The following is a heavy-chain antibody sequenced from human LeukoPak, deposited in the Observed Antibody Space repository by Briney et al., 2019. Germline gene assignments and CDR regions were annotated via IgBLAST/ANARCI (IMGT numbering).Heavy chain of an antibody. Sequence: GESLKISCQSSGYNFTPYWIVWVRQMPGKGLEWIGITFAGYSYTIYSPSFQGQVTISVDKSISTAYLQWSSLKASDTAMYYCASDLGSPDAFDIWGQGTMVTVSS. D-gene: IGHD3-10*01. V-gene: IGHV5-51*01. CDR2: TFAGYSYT. J-gene: IGHJ3*02. CDR1: GYNFTPYW. CDR3: ASDLGSPDAFDI.